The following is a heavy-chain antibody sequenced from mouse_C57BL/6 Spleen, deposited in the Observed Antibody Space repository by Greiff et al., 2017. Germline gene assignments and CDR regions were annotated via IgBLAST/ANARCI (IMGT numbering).Heavy chain of an antibody. CDR2: IHPNSGST. CDR1: GYTFTSYW. Sequence: QVQLQQPGAELVKPGASVKLSCKASGYTFTSYWMHWVKQRPGQGLEWIGMIHPNSGSTNYNEKFKSKATLTVDKSSSTAYMQLSSLTSEDSAVYYCSYYCGSSHYAMDDWGQGTSVTVSS. V-gene: IGHV1-64*01. J-gene: IGHJ4*01. D-gene: IGHD1-1*01. CDR3: SYYCGSSHYAMDD.